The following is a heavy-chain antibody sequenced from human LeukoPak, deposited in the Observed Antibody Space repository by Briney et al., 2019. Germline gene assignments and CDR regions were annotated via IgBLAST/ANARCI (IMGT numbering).Heavy chain of an antibody. D-gene: IGHD3-22*01. J-gene: IGHJ4*02. V-gene: IGHV3-64*01. Sequence: GGSLRLSCAASGFTFSSYAMHWVRQAPGKGLEYVSASGSNGGSTYYANSVKGRFTISRDNSKNTLYLQMGSLRVDDMAVYYCAKSRRDSSGYNPFDSWGQGTLVTVSS. CDR1: GFTFSSYA. CDR2: SGSNGGST. CDR3: AKSRRDSSGYNPFDS.